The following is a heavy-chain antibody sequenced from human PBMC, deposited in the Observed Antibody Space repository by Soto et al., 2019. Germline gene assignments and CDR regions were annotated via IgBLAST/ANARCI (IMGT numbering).Heavy chain of an antibody. CDR3: AMNGGGDDYGDYPVSDWFDP. Sequence: EVQLVQSGAEVKKPGESLRISCKGSGYSFTSYWISWVRQMPGKGLEWMGRIDPSDSYTNYSPSFQGHVTISADKSIXTXYXXWSSLKASDTAMYYCAMNGGGDDYGDYPVSDWFDPWGQGTLVTVSS. CDR1: GYSFTSYW. J-gene: IGHJ5*02. CDR2: IDPSDSYT. V-gene: IGHV5-10-1*01. D-gene: IGHD4-17*01.